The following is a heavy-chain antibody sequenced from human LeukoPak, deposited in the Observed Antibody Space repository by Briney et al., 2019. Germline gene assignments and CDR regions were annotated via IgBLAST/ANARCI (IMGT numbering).Heavy chain of an antibody. CDR1: GRSFSGYY. Sequence: SETQSLTCAVYGRSFSGYYWSWIRQPPGKGLEWIGEITHSGSTNYNPSLKSRVTISVDTSKNQFSLKLSSVTAADTAVYYCARGATMVRGATSHFDYWGQGTLVTVSS. CDR2: ITHSGST. J-gene: IGHJ4*02. V-gene: IGHV4-34*01. CDR3: ARGATMVRGATSHFDY. D-gene: IGHD3-10*01.